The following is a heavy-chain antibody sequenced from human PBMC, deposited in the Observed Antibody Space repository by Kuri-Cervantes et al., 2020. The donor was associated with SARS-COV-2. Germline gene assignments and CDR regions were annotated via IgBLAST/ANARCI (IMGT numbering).Heavy chain of an antibody. CDR3: ARLPDYYDSSGLDY. V-gene: IGHV4-59*01. CDR1: GGSISSDY. CDR2: MYYSGST. D-gene: IGHD3-22*01. Sequence: ESLKISCTVSGGSISSDYWSWIRQPPGKGLEWIGHMYYSGSTNYNPSLKSRVTISIDTSKNQFSLNLRSVTPADTAVYYCARLPDYYDSSGLDYWGQGTLVTVSS. J-gene: IGHJ4*02.